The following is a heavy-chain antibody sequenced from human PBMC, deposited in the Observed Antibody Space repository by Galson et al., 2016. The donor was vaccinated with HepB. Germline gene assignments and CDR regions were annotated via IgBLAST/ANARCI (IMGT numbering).Heavy chain of an antibody. V-gene: IGHV3-48*01. J-gene: IGHJ4*02. Sequence: SLRLSCAASGFTFSSYSMNWVRQAPGKGLEWVSYISSSSTIYYADSVKGRFTTSRDNAKNSLYLQMNSLRAEDTAVYYCARGRLGATDYWGQGTLVTVSS. CDR1: GFTFSSYS. CDR2: ISSSSTI. CDR3: ARGRLGATDY. D-gene: IGHD1-26*01.